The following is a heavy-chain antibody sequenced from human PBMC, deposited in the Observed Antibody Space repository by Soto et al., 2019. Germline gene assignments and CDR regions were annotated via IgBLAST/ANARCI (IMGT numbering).Heavy chain of an antibody. V-gene: IGHV4-30-2*01. CDR1: GGSISSGGYS. J-gene: IGHJ4*02. Sequence: PSETLSLTCAVSGGSISSGGYSWSWIRQPPGKSLEWIGYIYHSGSTYYNPSLKSRVTISVDRSKNQFSLKLSSVTAADTAVYYCARASTTVTTLDYWGQGTLVTVSS. CDR3: ARASTTVTTLDY. D-gene: IGHD4-17*01. CDR2: IYHSGST.